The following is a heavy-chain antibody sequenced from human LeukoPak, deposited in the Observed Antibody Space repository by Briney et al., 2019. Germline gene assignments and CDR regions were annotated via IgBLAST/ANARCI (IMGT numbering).Heavy chain of an antibody. Sequence: GGSLRLSCAASGFTFISYAVSWVRQAPGKGLEWVSAISGSGGSTYYADSVKGRFTISRDNSKNTLYLQMNSLRAEDTAVYYCARGGGGGSPSSNAFDIWGQGTMVTVSS. CDR1: GFTFISYA. V-gene: IGHV3-23*01. CDR2: ISGSGGST. D-gene: IGHD2-15*01. CDR3: ARGGGGGSPSSNAFDI. J-gene: IGHJ3*02.